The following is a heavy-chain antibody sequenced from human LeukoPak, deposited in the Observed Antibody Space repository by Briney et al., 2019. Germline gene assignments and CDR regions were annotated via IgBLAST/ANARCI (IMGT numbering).Heavy chain of an antibody. V-gene: IGHV1-69*06. CDR1: GGTFSSYA. D-gene: IGHD3-22*01. J-gene: IGHJ4*02. Sequence: VASVKVSCKASGGTFSSYAISWVRQAPGQGLEWMGGIIPIFGAANYAQKFQGRVTVTADKSTSTAYMELSSLRSEDTAVYYCARGAIRYDSSGYLSDYWGQGTLVTVSS. CDR2: IIPIFGAA. CDR3: ARGAIRYDSSGYLSDY.